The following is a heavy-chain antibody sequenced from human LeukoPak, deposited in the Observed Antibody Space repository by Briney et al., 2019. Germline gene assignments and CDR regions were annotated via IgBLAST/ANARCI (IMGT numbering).Heavy chain of an antibody. D-gene: IGHD3-3*01. CDR3: ATDPRRDFWSGYYSDY. V-gene: IGHV1-24*01. Sequence: ASVKVSCKVSGYTLTELSMHWVRQAPGKGLEWMGGFDPEDGETIYAQKFQGRVTMTEDTSTDTAYMELSSLRSEDTAVYYCATDPRRDFWSGYYSDYWGQGTLVTVSS. J-gene: IGHJ4*02. CDR2: FDPEDGET. CDR1: GYTLTELS.